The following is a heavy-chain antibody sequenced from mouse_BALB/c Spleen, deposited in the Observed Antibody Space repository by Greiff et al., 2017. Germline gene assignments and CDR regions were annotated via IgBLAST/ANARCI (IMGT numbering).Heavy chain of an antibody. J-gene: IGHJ3*01. CDR1: GYTFTSYW. CDR2: INPSTGYT. Sequence: QVQLKQSGAELAKPGASVKMSCKASGYTFTSYWMHWVKQRPGQGLEWIGYINPSTGYTEYNQKFKDKATLTADKSSSTAYMQLSSLTSEDSAVYYCARNMGGSSPWFAYWGQGTLVTVSA. D-gene: IGHD1-1*01. V-gene: IGHV1-7*01. CDR3: ARNMGGSSPWFAY.